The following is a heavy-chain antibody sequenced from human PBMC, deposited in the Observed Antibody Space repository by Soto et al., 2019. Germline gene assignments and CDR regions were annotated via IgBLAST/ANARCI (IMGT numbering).Heavy chain of an antibody. Sequence: GGSLRLSCAASGFTVSGNYMSWVRQAPGKGLEWVSIIYSGGSTYYADSVKGRFTISRDNSKNTLYLQMNSLRAEDTAVYYCARDDYPYYDDSSGYHFDYWGQGALVTVSS. CDR2: IYSGGST. J-gene: IGHJ4*02. D-gene: IGHD3-22*01. V-gene: IGHV3-66*01. CDR1: GFTVSGNY. CDR3: ARDDYPYYDDSSGYHFDY.